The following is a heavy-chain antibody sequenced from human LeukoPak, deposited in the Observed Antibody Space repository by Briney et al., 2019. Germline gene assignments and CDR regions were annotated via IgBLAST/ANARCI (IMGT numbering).Heavy chain of an antibody. CDR3: AKVRGSSWGPFDY. J-gene: IGHJ4*02. CDR2: ITGSGDST. Sequence: GGSLRLSCAASGFTFSSYVMSWVRQAPGKGLEWVSVITGSGDSTYYADSVKGRFTISRDNSKNMLYLQMNSLRAEDTAIYYCAKVRGSSWGPFDYWGQGTLVTVSS. D-gene: IGHD6-13*01. CDR1: GFTFSSYV. V-gene: IGHV3-23*01.